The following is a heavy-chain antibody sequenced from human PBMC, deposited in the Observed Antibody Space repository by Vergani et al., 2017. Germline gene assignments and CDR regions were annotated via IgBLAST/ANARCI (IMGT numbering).Heavy chain of an antibody. V-gene: IGHV4-30-2*01. Sequence: QLQLQESGSGLVKPSQTLSLTCAVSGGSLSSGGYSWSWIRQPPGKGLEWIGYIYHSGSTYYNPSLKSRVTISVDRSKNQFSLKLSSVTAADTAVYYCARGARHYDSSGFDYWGQGTLVTVSS. CDR2: IYHSGST. D-gene: IGHD3-22*01. CDR1: GGSLSSGGYS. CDR3: ARGARHYDSSGFDY. J-gene: IGHJ4*02.